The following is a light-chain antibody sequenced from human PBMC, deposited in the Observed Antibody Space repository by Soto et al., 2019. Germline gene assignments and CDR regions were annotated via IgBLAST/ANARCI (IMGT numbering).Light chain of an antibody. CDR2: GAS. V-gene: IGKV3-20*01. CDR1: QSISSNF. CDR3: QQYVSWT. Sequence: EFGLTQSPGTLSVSPGERATLSCRASQSISSNFLAWYQQKPGQAPRLLIYGASSRATGITDRFSGSGSGTDFTLTISRLEPEDSAIYYCQQYVSWTFGQGTKVEIK. J-gene: IGKJ1*01.